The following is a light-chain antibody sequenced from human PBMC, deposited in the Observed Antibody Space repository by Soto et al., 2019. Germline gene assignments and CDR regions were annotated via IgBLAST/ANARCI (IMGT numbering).Light chain of an antibody. CDR1: SSNVGTYNL. CDR2: EGD. V-gene: IGLV2-23*01. Sequence: QSALTQPASVSGSPGQSITISCTGTSSNVGTYNLVSWYQHHPGTAPKLIIYEGDTRPSGVSNRFSGSKSGNTASLTISGLQAEDEADYYCYSYAGSFTWVFGGGTKLTVL. J-gene: IGLJ3*02. CDR3: YSYAGSFTWV.